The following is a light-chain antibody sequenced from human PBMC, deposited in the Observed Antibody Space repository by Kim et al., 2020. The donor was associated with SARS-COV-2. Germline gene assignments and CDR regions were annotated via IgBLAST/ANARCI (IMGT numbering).Light chain of an antibody. CDR2: KDT. CDR1: ALATQY. CDR3: QAADSGGTNRI. V-gene: IGLV3-25*03. J-gene: IGLJ2*01. Sequence: PEQPANITCSGDALATQYACWNQLKPGQAPVLMIYKDTDRPSGIPERFSITSSGTTVTLTISGVQADDEADYFCQAADSGGTNRIFGGGTQLTVL.